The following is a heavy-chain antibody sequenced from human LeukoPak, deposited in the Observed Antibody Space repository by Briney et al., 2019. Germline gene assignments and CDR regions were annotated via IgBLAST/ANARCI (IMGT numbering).Heavy chain of an antibody. CDR2: IYYSGST. V-gene: IGHV4-59*01. Sequence: SETLSLTCTVSGGSISSCYWSWIRQPPGKGLEWIGYIYYSGSTNYNPPLKSRVTISVDTSKSQFSLKLSSVTAADTAVYYCARGKYYDFWSGSEGGFDYWGQGTLVTVSS. J-gene: IGHJ4*02. CDR1: GGSISSCY. D-gene: IGHD3-3*01. CDR3: ARGKYYDFWSGSEGGFDY.